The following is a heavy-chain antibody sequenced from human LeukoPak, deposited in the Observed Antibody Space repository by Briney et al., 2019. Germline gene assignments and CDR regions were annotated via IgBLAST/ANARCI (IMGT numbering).Heavy chain of an antibody. CDR1: GGSFSGYY. V-gene: IGHV4-34*01. CDR3: ARMATVNDY. J-gene: IGHJ4*02. D-gene: IGHD5-24*01. Sequence: SETLSLTCAVYGGSFSGYYWGWIRQPPGKGLEWIGEINHSGSTNYNPSLKSRVTISVDTSKNQFSLKLSSVTAADTAVYYCARMATVNDYWGQGTLVTVSS. CDR2: INHSGST.